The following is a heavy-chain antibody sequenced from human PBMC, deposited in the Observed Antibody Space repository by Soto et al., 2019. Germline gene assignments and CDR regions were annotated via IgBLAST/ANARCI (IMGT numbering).Heavy chain of an antibody. J-gene: IGHJ5*02. Sequence: GGSLRLSCAASGFTFSSYAMSWVRQAPGKGLEWVSAISGSGGSTYYADSVKGRFTISRDNSKNTLYLQMNSLRAEDTAVYYCAKPTPLTGTTSPQEGYFDWLLGWFDPWGQGTLVTVSS. V-gene: IGHV3-23*01. CDR1: GFTFSSYA. D-gene: IGHD3-9*01. CDR2: ISGSGGST. CDR3: AKPTPLTGTTSPQEGYFDWLLGWFDP.